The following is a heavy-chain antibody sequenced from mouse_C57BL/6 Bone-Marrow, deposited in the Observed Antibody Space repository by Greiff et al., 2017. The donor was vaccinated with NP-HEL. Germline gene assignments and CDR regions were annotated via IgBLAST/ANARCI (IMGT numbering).Heavy chain of an antibody. V-gene: IGHV1-80*01. CDR1: GYEFSNYW. CDR3: ARGAY. Sequence: QVHVKQSGAELVKPGASVKISCTASGYEFSNYWMNWVTQRPGKVLECIGQIYPGDGDPNYNGTFKDKATLTVDTSSSTAYMELSRLTSEDSAVYFCARGAYWGQGTLVTVSA. CDR2: IYPGDGDP. J-gene: IGHJ3*01.